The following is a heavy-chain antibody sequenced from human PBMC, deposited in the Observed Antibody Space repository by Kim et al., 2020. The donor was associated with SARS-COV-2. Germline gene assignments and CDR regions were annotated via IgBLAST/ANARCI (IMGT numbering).Heavy chain of an antibody. Sequence: GGSLRLSCAASGFIFTSCAMHWVRQSPGKGLEWVAAISYDGSTKYYADSVKGRFTISRDNSKNTLYLQMSSLTTEDTALYYCATDRTTVTTWVRIFDDWGAGTLVSVSS. CDR2: ISYDGSTK. V-gene: IGHV3-30*04. D-gene: IGHD4-17*01. CDR1: GFIFTSCA. CDR3: ATDRTTVTTWVRIFDD. J-gene: IGHJ4*02.